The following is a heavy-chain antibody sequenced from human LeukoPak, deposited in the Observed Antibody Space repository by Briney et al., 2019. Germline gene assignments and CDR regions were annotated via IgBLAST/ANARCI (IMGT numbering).Heavy chain of an antibody. CDR2: ISYDGSNK. D-gene: IGHD6-19*01. V-gene: IGHV3-30*04. CDR3: ARDIPFGSGSESDY. CDR1: GFTFSSYA. J-gene: IGHJ4*02. Sequence: GGSLRLSCAASGFTFSSYAMHWVRQAPGKGLEWVAVISYDGSNKYYADSVKGRFTISRDNSKNTLYLQMNSLRAEDTAVYYCARDIPFGSGSESDYWGQGTLVTVSS.